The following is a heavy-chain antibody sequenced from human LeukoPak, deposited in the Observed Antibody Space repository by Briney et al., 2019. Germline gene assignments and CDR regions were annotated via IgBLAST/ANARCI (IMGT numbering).Heavy chain of an antibody. Sequence: GASVKVSCKSSGYTFIDYGISWVRQAPGQGLEWMGWISTHNGDTPYAQSLQGRVNMTMDTSAKTVYMELGSLRFDDTAVYYCARDLYLWFGQSYDAFDVWGQGTVVTVSS. J-gene: IGHJ3*01. D-gene: IGHD3-10*01. CDR3: ARDLYLWFGQSYDAFDV. V-gene: IGHV1-18*01. CDR2: ISTHNGDT. CDR1: GYTFIDYG.